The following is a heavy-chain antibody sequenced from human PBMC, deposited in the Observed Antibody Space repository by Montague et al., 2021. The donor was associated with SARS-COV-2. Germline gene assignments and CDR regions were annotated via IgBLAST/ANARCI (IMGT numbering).Heavy chain of an antibody. CDR3: ARGPSSGWSFDS. J-gene: IGHJ4*02. CDR2: IYFSGAA. CDR1: AGAIDNHY. D-gene: IGHD6-19*01. V-gene: IGHV4-59*11. Sequence: SETLSLTCTVSAGAIDNHYWSWIRQPPGKELEWIGYIYFSGAASYNPSLKSRVTISVDTSRNQFSLQLTSVTAADTAVYYCARGPSSGWSFDSWGQGTQVSVSS.